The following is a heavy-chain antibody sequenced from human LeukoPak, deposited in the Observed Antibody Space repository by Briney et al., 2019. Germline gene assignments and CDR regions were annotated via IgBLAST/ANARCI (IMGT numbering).Heavy chain of an antibody. CDR3: ARHFVMGHYDFWSGYPNWFDP. Sequence: SETLSLTCTVSGGSISSYYWSWIRQPAGKGLEWIGRIYTSGSTNYNPSLKSRVTMSVDTSKNQFSLKLSSVTAADTAVYYCARHFVMGHYDFWSGYPNWFDPWGQGTLVTVSS. J-gene: IGHJ5*02. CDR2: IYTSGST. D-gene: IGHD3-3*01. V-gene: IGHV4-4*07. CDR1: GGSISSYY.